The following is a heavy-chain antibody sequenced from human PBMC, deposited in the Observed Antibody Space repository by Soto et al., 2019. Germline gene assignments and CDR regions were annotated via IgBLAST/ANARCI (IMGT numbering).Heavy chain of an antibody. V-gene: IGHV4-34*01. CDR2: INHSGST. Sequence: QVQLQQWGAGLLKPSETLSLTCAVYGGSFSGYYWSWIRQPPGKGLEWIGEINHSGSTNYNPSLKSRVTISVDTSKNQFSLKLSSVTAADTAVYYCARWGGLYFPRYVDIVATGTTLNGMDVWGQGTTVTVSS. CDR1: GGSFSGYY. D-gene: IGHD5-12*01. J-gene: IGHJ6*02. CDR3: ARWGGLYFPRYVDIVATGTTLNGMDV.